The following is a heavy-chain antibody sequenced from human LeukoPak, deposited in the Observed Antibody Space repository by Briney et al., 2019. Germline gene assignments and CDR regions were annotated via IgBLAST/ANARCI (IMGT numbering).Heavy chain of an antibody. Sequence: PGRSLRLSCAASGFAVSSYYMSWVRQAPGKGLQWVSVIYSDGSTYYADSVKGRFTISRDNSKNTLYLQMNSLRAEDTAVYYCARDSYFHYWGQGTLVTVSS. CDR2: IYSDGST. CDR3: ARDSYFHY. CDR1: GFAVSSYY. V-gene: IGHV3-53*01. D-gene: IGHD3-10*01. J-gene: IGHJ4*02.